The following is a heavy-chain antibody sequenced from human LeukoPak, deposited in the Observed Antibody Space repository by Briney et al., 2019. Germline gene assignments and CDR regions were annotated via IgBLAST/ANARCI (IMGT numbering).Heavy chain of an antibody. J-gene: IGHJ4*02. V-gene: IGHV4-30-2*01. CDR3: AREHDYQDY. D-gene: IGHD4-11*01. CDR2: IYHSGST. CDR1: GGSISSGGYY. Sequence: TLSLTCTVSGGSISSGGYYWRWIRQPPGKGLEWIGYIYHSGSTYYNPSLKSRVTISVDRSKNQFSLKLSSVTAADTAVYYCAREHDYQDYWGQGTLVTVSS.